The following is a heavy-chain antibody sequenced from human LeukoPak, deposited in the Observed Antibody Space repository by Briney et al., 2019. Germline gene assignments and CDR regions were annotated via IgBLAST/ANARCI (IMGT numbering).Heavy chain of an antibody. Sequence: ASVKVSCKASGYTXTSYYIDWVRQAPGQGLEWMGVISPSGGSTRYAQKFQGRVTMTGDPSTRTVYMELSSLTSDDTAVYYCARGTTDDYWGQGTPVTVSS. V-gene: IGHV1-46*01. CDR3: ARGTTDDY. CDR1: GYTXTSYY. D-gene: IGHD1-1*01. J-gene: IGHJ4*02. CDR2: ISPSGGST.